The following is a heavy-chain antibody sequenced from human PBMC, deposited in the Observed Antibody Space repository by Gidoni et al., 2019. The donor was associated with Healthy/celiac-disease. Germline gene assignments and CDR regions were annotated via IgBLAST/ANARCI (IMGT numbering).Heavy chain of an antibody. D-gene: IGHD6-13*01. J-gene: IGHJ3*02. CDR2: ISSSSSYI. Sequence: EVQLVESGGGLVKPGGSLRLSCAASGFTFSSYSMNWVRQAPGKGLEGVSSISSSSSYIYYADSVKGRFTISRDNAKNSLYLQMNSLRAEDTAVYYCARDGYSSSSKYAFDIWGQGTMVTVSS. CDR3: ARDGYSSSSKYAFDI. CDR1: GFTFSSYS. V-gene: IGHV3-21*01.